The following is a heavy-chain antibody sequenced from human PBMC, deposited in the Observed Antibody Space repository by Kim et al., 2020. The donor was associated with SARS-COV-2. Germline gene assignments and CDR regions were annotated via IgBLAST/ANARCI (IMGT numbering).Heavy chain of an antibody. CDR2: IWYDGSNK. J-gene: IGHJ4*02. CDR1: GFTFSSYC. D-gene: IGHD1-26*01. CDR3: ARDQYSGSYIDY. Sequence: GGSLRLSCAASGFTFSSYCMHWVRQAPGKGLEWVAVIWYDGSNKYYADSVKGRFTISRDNSKNTLYLQMNSLRAEDTAVYYCARDQYSGSYIDYWGQGTLVTVSS. V-gene: IGHV3-33*01.